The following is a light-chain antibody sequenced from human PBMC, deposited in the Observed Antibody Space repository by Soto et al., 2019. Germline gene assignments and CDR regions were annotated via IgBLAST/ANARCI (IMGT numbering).Light chain of an antibody. J-gene: IGKJ2*01. Sequence: DIQMTQSPSTLSVSVGDRVTITCRASQSINSWLAWYQQKPGKAPKLLIYDASNLQSGVPSRFSGSGSGTEFTLTISSLQPDDFATYYCQQYESYLYTFRQGTKLEIK. V-gene: IGKV1-5*01. CDR1: QSINSW. CDR2: DAS. CDR3: QQYESYLYT.